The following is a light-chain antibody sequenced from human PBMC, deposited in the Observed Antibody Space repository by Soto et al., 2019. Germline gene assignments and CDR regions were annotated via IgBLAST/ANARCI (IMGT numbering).Light chain of an antibody. V-gene: IGKV1-5*03. Sequence: DIQMTQSPSTLSASVGDRVTLTCRASQSISTWLAWYQQKPGQAPKLLIYKASTLETGVPSRFSGSGSGTEFTLTISSLQPDDFATYYCQQYSSSSPWIFGQGTKVEIK. J-gene: IGKJ1*01. CDR3: QQYSSSSPWI. CDR1: QSISTW. CDR2: KAS.